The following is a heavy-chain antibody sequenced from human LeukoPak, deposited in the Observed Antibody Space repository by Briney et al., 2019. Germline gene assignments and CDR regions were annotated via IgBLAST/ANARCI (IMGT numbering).Heavy chain of an antibody. Sequence: SQTLSLTCAISGDSVSSNSVTWNWIRQSPSRGLEWLGRTYYRSTWYNDYAVSVRGRITVNPDTSKNQFSLQLNSVTPEDTAVYYCARGSGIDFDYWGQGTLVTVSS. CDR3: ARGSGIDFDY. V-gene: IGHV6-1*01. D-gene: IGHD6-13*01. CDR2: TYYRSTWYN. J-gene: IGHJ4*02. CDR1: GDSVSSNSVT.